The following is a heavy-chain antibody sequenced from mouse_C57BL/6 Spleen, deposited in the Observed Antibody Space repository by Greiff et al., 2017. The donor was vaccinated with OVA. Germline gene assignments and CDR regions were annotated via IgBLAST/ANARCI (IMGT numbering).Heavy chain of an antibody. CDR1: GFNIKDYY. CDR3: ARDTMVTKFAY. V-gene: IGHV14-2*01. CDR2: IDPEDGET. J-gene: IGHJ3*01. Sequence: VQLQQSGAELVKPGASVKLSCTASGFNIKDYYMHWVKQRTEQGLEWIGRIDPEDGETKYASKFQGKATITADTSSNTACLQLSSLTSEDTAVYYCARDTMVTKFAYWGQGTLVTVSA. D-gene: IGHD2-2*01.